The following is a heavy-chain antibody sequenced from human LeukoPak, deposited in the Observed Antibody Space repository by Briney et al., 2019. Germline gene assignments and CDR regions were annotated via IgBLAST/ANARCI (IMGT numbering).Heavy chain of an antibody. D-gene: IGHD3-10*01. Sequence: PGRPLRLSCAATGFTFSNYAIHWGRQAPGKGLEWVAFISDDGSRQHYADSVKGRFTISRDNSKNTLNLQMNSLRAEDTAVYYCVKDRTGTYTLDYWGQGTLVTVSS. J-gene: IGHJ4*02. CDR3: VKDRTGTYTLDY. CDR1: GFTFSNYA. CDR2: ISDDGSRQ. V-gene: IGHV3-30-3*01.